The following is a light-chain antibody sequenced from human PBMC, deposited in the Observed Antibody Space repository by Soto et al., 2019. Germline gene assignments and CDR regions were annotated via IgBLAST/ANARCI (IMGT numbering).Light chain of an antibody. CDR2: DVT. Sequence: QSLLTQPRSVSWSPGQSVIISCTGSRSDVGAYDYVSWYQQHPGKAPKLIIFDVTKRPSGVPHRFSGSKSGNTASLTISGLQAEDEADYFCCSYADRYTFYVFGSGTKVTVL. CDR3: CSYADRYTFYV. J-gene: IGLJ1*01. CDR1: RSDVGAYDY. V-gene: IGLV2-11*01.